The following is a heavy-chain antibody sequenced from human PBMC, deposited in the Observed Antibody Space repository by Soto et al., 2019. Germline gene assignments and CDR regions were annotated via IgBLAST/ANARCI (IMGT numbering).Heavy chain of an antibody. CDR1: GGTFNGYG. CDR3: ARGVSNSGAYYTGPSAYDL. Sequence: QVQLVQSGAVVKKPGSSVEVSCKASGGTFNGYGISWVRQAPGQGLEWMGGTVPVFDTSKYAPRFQGRVTITTDKSTSTAYMELSIVRSEDTAIYFCARGVSNSGAYYTGPSAYDLWGQGTLVIVSS. D-gene: IGHD3-10*01. CDR2: TVPVFDTS. V-gene: IGHV1-69*06. J-gene: IGHJ3*01.